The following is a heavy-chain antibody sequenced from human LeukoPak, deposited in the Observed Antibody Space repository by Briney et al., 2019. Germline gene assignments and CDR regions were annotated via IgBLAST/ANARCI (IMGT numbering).Heavy chain of an antibody. V-gene: IGHV1-18*01. J-gene: IGHJ6*03. CDR3: ARDRGDECSSNNSCDGSYYYYMDV. Sequence: ASVKVSCKSSGYTFRSNAFNWVRQAPGQGLEWMGWISAYSGNTEYAQKFKGRLTMTTNTSTNTAYMELRSLRSDDTAVYYCARDRGDECSSNNSCDGSYYYYMDVWGKGTTVTVSS. D-gene: IGHD2-2*01. CDR2: ISAYSGNT. CDR1: GYTFRSNA.